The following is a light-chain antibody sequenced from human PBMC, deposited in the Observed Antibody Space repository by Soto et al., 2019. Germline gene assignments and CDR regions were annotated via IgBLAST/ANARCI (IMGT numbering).Light chain of an antibody. V-gene: IGKV1-5*03. J-gene: IGKJ1*01. CDR3: QQYNNYWT. CDR2: KAS. CDR1: QSIGTW. Sequence: DIQVTQSPSTLSASVGDRVTITCRASQSIGTWLAWYQQEPGKAPKLLIYKASSLQTGVPSRFSGSGSGTEFTLTISSLQPDDFATYYCQQYNNYWTFGQGTKVDIK.